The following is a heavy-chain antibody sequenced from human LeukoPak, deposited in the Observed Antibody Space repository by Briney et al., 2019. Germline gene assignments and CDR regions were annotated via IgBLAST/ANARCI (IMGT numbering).Heavy chain of an antibody. CDR2: ISSSSSYT. CDR1: GFTFSSYA. V-gene: IGHV3-21*05. D-gene: IGHD1-26*01. Sequence: GGSLRLSCAASGFTFSSYAMHWVRQAPGKGLEWVSYISSSSSYTNYADSVKGRFTISRDNAKNSLYLQMNSLRAEDTAVYYCAREGAIVGATFDYWGQGTLVTVSS. CDR3: AREGAIVGATFDY. J-gene: IGHJ4*02.